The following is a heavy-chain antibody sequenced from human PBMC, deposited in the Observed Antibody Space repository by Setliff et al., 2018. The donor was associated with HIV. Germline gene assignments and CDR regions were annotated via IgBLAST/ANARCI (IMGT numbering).Heavy chain of an antibody. CDR3: ATPHREREDDAFDI. CDR1: GGSIGNFYY. V-gene: IGHV4-38-2*02. D-gene: IGHD1-26*01. J-gene: IGHJ3*02. Sequence: PSETLSLTCTVSGGSIGNFYYWGWIRQPPGKGLEWVGSMYPSGRTYYNPSLKSRVIISVDTSKNQFFLNLSSVTAADTAMYYCATPHREREDDAFDIWGQGRKVTVSS. CDR2: MYPSGRT.